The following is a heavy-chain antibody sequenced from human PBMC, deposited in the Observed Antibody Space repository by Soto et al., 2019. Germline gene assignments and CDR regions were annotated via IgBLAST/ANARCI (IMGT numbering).Heavy chain of an antibody. V-gene: IGHV3-23*01. D-gene: IGHD3-9*01. CDR1: GFTFSSYA. J-gene: IGHJ4*02. CDR2: ISGSGGST. Sequence: EVQLLESGGGWVQPGGSLRLSCAASGFTFSSYAMSWVRQAPGKGLEWVSAISGSGGSTYYADSGKGRFTISRDNSKNTLYLQMNSLRAEDTAVYYCAKGDRLAGPFDYWGQGTLVTVSS. CDR3: AKGDRLAGPFDY.